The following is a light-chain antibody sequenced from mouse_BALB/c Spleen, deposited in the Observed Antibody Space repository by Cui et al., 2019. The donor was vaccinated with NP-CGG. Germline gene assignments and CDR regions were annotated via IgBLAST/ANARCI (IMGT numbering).Light chain of an antibody. J-gene: IGLJ1*01. CDR3: ALWYSNHWV. Sequence: QAVVTQESALTTSPGETVTPTCRSSTGAVTTSNYANWVQEKPDHLFTGLIGGTNNRVPGVPARFSGSLIGDKAGLTITGAQTEDEAIYFCALWYSNHWVFGGGTKLTVL. CDR1: TGAVTTSNY. CDR2: GTN. V-gene: IGLV1*01.